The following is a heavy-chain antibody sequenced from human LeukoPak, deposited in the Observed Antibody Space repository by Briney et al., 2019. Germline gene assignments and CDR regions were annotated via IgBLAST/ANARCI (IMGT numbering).Heavy chain of an antibody. CDR3: AKSSVTGWFGDYFDY. J-gene: IGHJ4*02. V-gene: IGHV3-43*02. Sequence: PGGSLRLSCAASGFTFDDYAMHWVRQAPGKGLEWVSLISGDGGSTYYADSVKGRFTISRDNSKNSLYLQMNSPRTEDTALYYCAKSSVTGWFGDYFDYWGQGTLVTVSS. D-gene: IGHD2-15*01. CDR1: GFTFDDYA. CDR2: ISGDGGST.